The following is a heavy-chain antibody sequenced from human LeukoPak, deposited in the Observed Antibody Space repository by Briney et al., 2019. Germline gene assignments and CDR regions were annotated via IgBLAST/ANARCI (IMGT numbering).Heavy chain of an antibody. V-gene: IGHV3-21*01. CDR3: ARATNGRFDI. D-gene: IGHD2-8*01. CDR1: EFTSVVFS. J-gene: IGHJ3*02. Sequence: GGPLGLSCAASEFTSVVFSMNWVGQPPGKGLEWVSFISSSTSYISYADSVKGRFTISRDNAKSSLWLQMNSLRAEDTAVYYCARATNGRFDIWGQGTMVTVSS. CDR2: ISSSTSYI.